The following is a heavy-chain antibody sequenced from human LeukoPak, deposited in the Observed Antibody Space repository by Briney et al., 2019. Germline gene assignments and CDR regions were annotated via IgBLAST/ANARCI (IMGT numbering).Heavy chain of an antibody. J-gene: IGHJ4*02. CDR1: GFTFGDYA. D-gene: IGHD3-3*01. CDR3: TRDTVGYDFWSGYSEY. CDR2: IRSKAYGGTT. Sequence: PGRSLRLSCTASGFTFGDYAMSWVRQAPGKGLEWVGFIRSKAYGGTTDYAASVKGRFTISRDDSKSIAYLQMNGLKTEDTAVYYCTRDTVGYDFWSGYSEYWGQGTLVTVSS. V-gene: IGHV3-49*04.